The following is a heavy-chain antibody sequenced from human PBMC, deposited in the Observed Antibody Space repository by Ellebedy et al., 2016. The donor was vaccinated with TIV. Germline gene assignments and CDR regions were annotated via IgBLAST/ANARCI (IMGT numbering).Heavy chain of an antibody. D-gene: IGHD4-23*01. V-gene: IGHV3-48*01. J-gene: IGHJ4*02. CDR2: ISSNAATI. CDR3: ESGGSSE. CDR1: GFTFSDYS. Sequence: GGSLRLXXAASGFTFSDYSMNWVRQAPGKGLKWISYISSNAATIRYADSVKGQFTISRDNAKNSLFLQMNSLRAEDTAVYYCESGGSSEWGQGTLVTVSS.